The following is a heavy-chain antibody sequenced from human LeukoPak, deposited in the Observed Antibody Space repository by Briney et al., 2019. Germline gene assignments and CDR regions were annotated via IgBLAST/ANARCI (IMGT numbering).Heavy chain of an antibody. Sequence: PSETLSLTCTVSGDSITSHYWNWIRQPPGKGLEWIGYFHYSGSTNYNPSLKSRVTISVDTSKNQFSLKLSSVTAADTAVYYCARVATPDAFDIWGQGTMVTVSS. CDR1: GDSITSHY. CDR2: FHYSGST. CDR3: ARVATPDAFDI. J-gene: IGHJ3*02. V-gene: IGHV4-59*11. D-gene: IGHD2-15*01.